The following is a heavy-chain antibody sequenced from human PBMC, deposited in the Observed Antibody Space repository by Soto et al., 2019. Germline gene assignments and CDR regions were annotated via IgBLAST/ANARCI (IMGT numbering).Heavy chain of an antibody. CDR2: VYYSGST. V-gene: IGHV4-39*01. CDR3: ARHRGLGGSCLDY. Sequence: QLQLQESGPGLVKPSETLSLTCTVSGGSISSSSYYWGWIRQPPGKGLEWIGSVYYSGSTYYNPSLKSRVTISVDTSKNQFSLKLSSVTAADTAVYYCARHRGLGGSCLDYWGQGTLVTVSS. J-gene: IGHJ4*02. CDR1: GGSISSSSYY. D-gene: IGHD2-2*01.